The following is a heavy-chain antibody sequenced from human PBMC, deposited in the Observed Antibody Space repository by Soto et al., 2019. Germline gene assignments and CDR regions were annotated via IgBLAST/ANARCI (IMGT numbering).Heavy chain of an antibody. CDR3: ERFYVLLWFGEHIDVCAI. D-gene: IGHD3-10*01. J-gene: IGHJ3*02. CDR1: GFTVSSNY. Sequence: GGSLRLSCAASGFTVSSNYMSWVRQAPGKGLEWVSVIYSGGSTYYADSVKGRFTISRDNSRNTLYLQMNSLRAEDTAVYYCERFYVLLWFGEHIDVCAIWTQGTIVPVSS. CDR2: IYSGGST. V-gene: IGHV3-66*01.